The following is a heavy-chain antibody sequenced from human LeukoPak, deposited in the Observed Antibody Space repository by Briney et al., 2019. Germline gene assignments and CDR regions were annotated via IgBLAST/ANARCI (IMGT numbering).Heavy chain of an antibody. CDR3: ATMVRDAFDI. D-gene: IGHD3-10*01. Sequence: RGSLRLSCAASGLTLSSNHMSWVRQAPGEGLEWVSVIYSGGSTYYADSVKGRFTISRDNSKNTLYLQMNSLRAEDTAVYYCATMVRDAFDIWGQGTMVTVSS. J-gene: IGHJ3*02. V-gene: IGHV3-53*01. CDR1: GLTLSSNH. CDR2: IYSGGST.